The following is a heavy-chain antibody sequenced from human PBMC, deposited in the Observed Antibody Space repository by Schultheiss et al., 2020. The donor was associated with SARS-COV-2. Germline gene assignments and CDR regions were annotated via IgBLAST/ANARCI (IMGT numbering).Heavy chain of an antibody. V-gene: IGHV3-7*03. J-gene: IGHJ6*02. CDR2: IKQDGSEK. CDR3: ARDLGKGDV. CDR1: GFTFSSYW. D-gene: IGHD4-23*01. Sequence: GESLKISCAASGFTFSSYWMSWVRQAPGKGLEWVANIKQDGSEKYYVDSVKGRFTISRDNAKNSLYLQMNSLRAEDTAVYYCARDLGKGDVWGQGTTVTVSS.